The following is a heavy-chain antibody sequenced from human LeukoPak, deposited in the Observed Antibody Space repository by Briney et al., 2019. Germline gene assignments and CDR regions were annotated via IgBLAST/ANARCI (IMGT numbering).Heavy chain of an antibody. J-gene: IGHJ4*02. CDR1: GFTFSSYE. CDR3: ARDERLLSFLK. V-gene: IGHV3-48*03. Sequence: GGSLRLSCAASGFTFSSYEMNWVRQAPGKGLEWVSYISSSGSTIYYADSVKGRFTISRDNAKNTLYLQMNSLRAEDTAIYYCARDERLLSFLKWGQGTLVTVSS. CDR2: ISSSGSTI. D-gene: IGHD3-3*01.